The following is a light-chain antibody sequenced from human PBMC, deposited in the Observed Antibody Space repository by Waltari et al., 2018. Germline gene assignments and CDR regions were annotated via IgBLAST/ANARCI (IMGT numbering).Light chain of an antibody. Sequence: EIVMTQSPAPLPVSLGERATLPCRASQNIRNSLAWYQQKPGQAPRLLISLASTRATGIPARFSGSGSGTQFSLTISSLQHEDFAIYYCQHHSTWPPTFGPGTRV. CDR2: LAS. CDR1: QNIRNS. J-gene: IGKJ1*01. V-gene: IGKV3D-15*01. CDR3: QHHSTWPPT.